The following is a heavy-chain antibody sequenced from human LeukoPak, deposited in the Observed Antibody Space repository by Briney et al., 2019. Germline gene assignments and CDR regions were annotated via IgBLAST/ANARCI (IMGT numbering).Heavy chain of an antibody. D-gene: IGHD3-22*01. J-gene: IGHJ3*02. CDR3: ARLCYYDSSRDVFVI. CDR1: GYTFTSYG. Sequence: GASVKVSCKASGYTFTSYGISWVRQAPGQGLEWMGWISAYNGNTNYAQKLQGRVTMTTDTSTSTAYMELRSLRSDDTAVYYCARLCYYDSSRDVFVIGAKGKMVPFFS. CDR2: ISAYNGNT. V-gene: IGHV1-18*01.